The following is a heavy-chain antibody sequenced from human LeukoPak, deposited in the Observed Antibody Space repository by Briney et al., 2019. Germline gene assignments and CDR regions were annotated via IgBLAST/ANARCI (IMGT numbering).Heavy chain of an antibody. D-gene: IGHD3-22*01. Sequence: GGSLRLSCAASGFTFSSYAMSWVRQAPGKGLEWVSAIRGSGGSTYYADSVKGRFTISRDNSKNTLYLQMNSLRAEDTAVYYCAKVCSDSSGYYFSCGDYWGQGTLVTVSS. CDR3: AKVCSDSSGYYFSCGDY. V-gene: IGHV3-23*01. CDR2: IRGSGGST. CDR1: GFTFSSYA. J-gene: IGHJ4*02.